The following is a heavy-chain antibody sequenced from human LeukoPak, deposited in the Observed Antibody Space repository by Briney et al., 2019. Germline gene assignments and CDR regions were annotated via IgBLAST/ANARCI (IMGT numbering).Heavy chain of an antibody. CDR1: GYTFTSYD. D-gene: IGHD3-10*01. Sequence: ASVKVSCKASGYTFTSYDINWVRQATGQGLEWMGWMNPNSGNTGYAQKFQGRVTMTRNTSISTAYMELSSLRSEDTAVYYCARSQYRRDYYGSGSYFRYWGQGTLVTVSS. J-gene: IGHJ4*02. CDR3: ARSQYRRDYYGSGSYFRY. CDR2: MNPNSGNT. V-gene: IGHV1-8*01.